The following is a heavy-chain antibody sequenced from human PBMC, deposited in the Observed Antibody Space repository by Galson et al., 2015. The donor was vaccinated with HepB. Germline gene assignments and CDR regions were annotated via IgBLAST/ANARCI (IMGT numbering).Heavy chain of an antibody. CDR3: ARRPYYDFWSGRRPGAGNNWYFDL. V-gene: IGHV5-51*03. CDR2: IYPGDSDT. Sequence: QSGAEVKKPGESLKISCKGSGYSFTSYWIGWVRQMPGKGLEWMGIIYPGDSDTRYSPSFQGQVTISADKSISTAYLQWSSLKASDTAMYYCARRPYYDFWSGRRPGAGNNWYFDLWGRGTLVTVSS. D-gene: IGHD3-3*01. CDR1: GYSFTSYW. J-gene: IGHJ2*01.